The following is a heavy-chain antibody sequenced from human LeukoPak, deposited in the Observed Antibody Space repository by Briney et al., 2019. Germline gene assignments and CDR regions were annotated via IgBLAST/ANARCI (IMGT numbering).Heavy chain of an antibody. J-gene: IGHJ3*02. D-gene: IGHD1-7*01. V-gene: IGHV3-23*01. CDR2: ISRSGRVA. CDR3: AKGVFVAGNYQERAFDI. CDR1: GFTFSDFA. Sequence: GGSLRLSCAASGFTFSDFAMTWVRQPPGKGLEWVSAISRSGRVAYYADSVKGRFTISRDPPKNTLYLQMNSLRAEDTALYYCAKGVFVAGNYQERAFDIWGQGTMVTVSS.